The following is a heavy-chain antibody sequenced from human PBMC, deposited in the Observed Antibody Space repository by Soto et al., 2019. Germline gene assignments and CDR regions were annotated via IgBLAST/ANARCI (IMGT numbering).Heavy chain of an antibody. J-gene: IGHJ4*02. V-gene: IGHV3-30*18. Sequence: QPGGSLRLSCAASGFRFRSYDMHWVRQAPGKGLEWVAVIAYDGSSKYFADSVKGRFTVSRDNPKDTLFLHMDSLRTEDTALYYCAKARLQFWSNMNIMPSDFGGQATQVTVSS. CDR3: AKARLQFWSNMNIMPSDF. CDR2: IAYDGSSK. CDR1: GFRFRSYD. D-gene: IGHD3-16*01.